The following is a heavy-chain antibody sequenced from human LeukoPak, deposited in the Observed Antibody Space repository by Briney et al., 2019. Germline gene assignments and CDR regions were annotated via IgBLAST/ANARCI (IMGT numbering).Heavy chain of an antibody. CDR1: GGSIGSILHY. CDR2: MYYSGTA. V-gene: IGHV4-39*07. D-gene: IGHD4-23*01. Sequence: SETLSLTCTVSGGSIGSILHYWGWVRQPPGKGLEWIGSMYYSGTAYYNPSLKSRVTISLDTSRKQFSLRLSSVTAADTAVYYCARKRVGNYYFYMGVWGKGTTVTVSS. J-gene: IGHJ6*03. CDR3: ARKRVGNYYFYMGV.